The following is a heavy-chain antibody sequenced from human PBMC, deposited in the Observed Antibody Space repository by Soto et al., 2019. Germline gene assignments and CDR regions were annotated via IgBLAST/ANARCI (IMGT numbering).Heavy chain of an antibody. D-gene: IGHD6-13*01. CDR2: IGTAGDT. CDR3: ARGGHSSSFQRYDMDV. V-gene: IGHV3-13*04. CDR1: GFTFSSYD. Sequence: PGGSLRLSCAASGFTFSSYDMHWVRQATGKGLEWVSAIGTAGDTYYPGSVKGRFTISRENAKNSLYLQMNSLRAGDTAVYYCARGGHSSSFQRYDMDVWGQETTLTISS. J-gene: IGHJ6*02.